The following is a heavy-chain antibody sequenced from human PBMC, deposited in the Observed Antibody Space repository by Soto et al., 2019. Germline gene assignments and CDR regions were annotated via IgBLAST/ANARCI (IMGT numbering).Heavy chain of an antibody. CDR1: GFTFSSYA. V-gene: IGHV3-23*01. D-gene: IGHD2-2*01. CDR2: ISGSGGST. J-gene: IGHJ6*03. CDR3: AKDYCSSTSCLYYYYYMDV. Sequence: GGSLRLSCAASGFTFSSYAMSWVLQAPGKGLEWVSAISGSGGSTYYADSVKGRFTISRDNPKNTLYLQMNSLRAEDTAVYYCAKDYCSSTSCLYYYYYMDVWGKGTTVTVSS.